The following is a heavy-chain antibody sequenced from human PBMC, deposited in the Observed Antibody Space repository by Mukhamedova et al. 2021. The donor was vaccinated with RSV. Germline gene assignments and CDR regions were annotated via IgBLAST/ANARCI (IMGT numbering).Heavy chain of an antibody. J-gene: IGHJ4*02. CDR3: ARDGGGSFDS. V-gene: IGHV3-74*01. Sequence: ADFVKGRFTISRDNARNTISRQMNSLTAEDSAGYYCARDGGGSFDSWGQGTLVTVSS.